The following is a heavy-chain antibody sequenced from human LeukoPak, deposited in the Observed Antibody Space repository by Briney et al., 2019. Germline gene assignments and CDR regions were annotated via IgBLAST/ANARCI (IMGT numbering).Heavy chain of an antibody. CDR3: YGMDV. J-gene: IGHJ6*02. Sequence: PGGSLRLSCAASGFTVSSNYMSWVRHTPGKGLEWVSLIYSGGSTYYADSVKGRFTISRDNSKNTLYLQMNSLNCASRDKGYYYGMDVWGQGTTVTVSS. D-gene: IGHD5-24*01. V-gene: IGHV3-66*01. CDR2: IYSGGST. CDR1: GFTVSSNY.